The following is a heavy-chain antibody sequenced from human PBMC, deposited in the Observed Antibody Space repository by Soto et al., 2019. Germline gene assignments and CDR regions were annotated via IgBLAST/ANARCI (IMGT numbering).Heavy chain of an antibody. CDR1: GGSISSYY. V-gene: IGHV4-59*01. J-gene: IGHJ3*02. Sequence: SETLSLTCTVSGGSISSYYWSWIRQPPGKGLEWIGYIYYSGSTNYNPSLKSRVTISVDTSKNQFSLKLSSVTAADTAVYYCARGGYDILTGYLDAFDIWGQGTMVTVSS. CDR2: IYYSGST. CDR3: ARGGYDILTGYLDAFDI. D-gene: IGHD3-9*01.